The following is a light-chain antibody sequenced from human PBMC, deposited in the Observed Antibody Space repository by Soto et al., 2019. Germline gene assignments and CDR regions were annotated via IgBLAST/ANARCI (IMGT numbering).Light chain of an antibody. J-gene: IGKJ4*01. CDR3: QQYNRWPLT. Sequence: EIVMTQSPATLSVSPGERVTLSCRASQSIYEKLAWYQQKPGQTPGLVIYDASTRATGTPGSFSGSGSGTEFTLTISSLQSEDFAVYYCQQYNRWPLTFGGGTKVDIK. V-gene: IGKV3-15*01. CDR1: QSIYEK. CDR2: DAS.